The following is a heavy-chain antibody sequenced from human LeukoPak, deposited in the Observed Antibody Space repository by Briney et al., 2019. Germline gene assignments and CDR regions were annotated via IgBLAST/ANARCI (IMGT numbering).Heavy chain of an antibody. CDR2: MNPNSGNT. Sequence: ASVKVSCKASGYTFTSYDINWVRQATGQGLEWMGWMNPNSGNTGYAQKFQGRVTMTRNTSISTAYMELISLRSEATAVYYCARANYYDILTGTYNWFDPWGQGTLVTVSS. J-gene: IGHJ5*02. CDR1: GYTFTSYD. V-gene: IGHV1-8*01. CDR3: ARANYYDILTGTYNWFDP. D-gene: IGHD3-9*01.